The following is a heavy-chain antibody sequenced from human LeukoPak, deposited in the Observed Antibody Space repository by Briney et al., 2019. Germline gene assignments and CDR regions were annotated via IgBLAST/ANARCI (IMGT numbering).Heavy chain of an antibody. CDR1: GGSISSGGYY. V-gene: IGHV4-31*03. J-gene: IGHJ4*02. D-gene: IGHD5-18*01. Sequence: SETLSLTCTVSGGSISSGGYYWSWIRQHPGKGLEWIGYIYYSGSTYYNPSLKIRVTISVDTSKNQFSLKLSSVTAADTAVYYCASLARGYSYGTFDYWGQGTLVTVTS. CDR2: IYYSGST. CDR3: ASLARGYSYGTFDY.